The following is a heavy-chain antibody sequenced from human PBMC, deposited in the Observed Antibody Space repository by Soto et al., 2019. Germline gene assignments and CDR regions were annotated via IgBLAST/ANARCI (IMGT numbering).Heavy chain of an antibody. Sequence: GGSLRLSXAASGFTFSSYAMSWVRQAPGKGLEWVSAISGSGGSTYYADSVKGRFTISRDNSKNTLYLQMNSLRAEDTAVYYCAKSSRGAYSSGWYDPFYFDYWGQGTLVTVSS. J-gene: IGHJ4*02. CDR2: ISGSGGST. D-gene: IGHD6-19*01. V-gene: IGHV3-23*01. CDR1: GFTFSSYA. CDR3: AKSSRGAYSSGWYDPFYFDY.